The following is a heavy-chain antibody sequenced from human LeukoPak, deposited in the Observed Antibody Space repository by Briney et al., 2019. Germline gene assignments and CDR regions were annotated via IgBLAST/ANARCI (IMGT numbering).Heavy chain of an antibody. V-gene: IGHV1-69*13. J-gene: IGHJ6*03. D-gene: IGHD5-18*01. Sequence: ASVKVSCKASGGTFSSYAISWVRQAPGQGLEWMGGIIPILGTANYAQKFQGSVTITADESTSTAYMELSSLRSEDTAVYYCASSYSDTAMVYYYYYMDVWGKGTTVTVSS. CDR3: ASSYSDTAMVYYYYYMDV. CDR2: IIPILGTA. CDR1: GGTFSSYA.